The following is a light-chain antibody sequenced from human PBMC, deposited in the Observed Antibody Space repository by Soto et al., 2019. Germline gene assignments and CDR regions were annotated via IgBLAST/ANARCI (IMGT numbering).Light chain of an antibody. Sequence: DIQMTQSPSSLSASVGERVTITCRASQSITYWLAWYQQKPGRAPKLLIYDGFNLQSGVPSRFSGSGSGTEFTLTISRLQPDDSAAYYCQQYHSFSFTFGQGTKVEIK. V-gene: IGKV1-5*01. CDR1: QSITYW. J-gene: IGKJ2*01. CDR3: QQYHSFSFT. CDR2: DGF.